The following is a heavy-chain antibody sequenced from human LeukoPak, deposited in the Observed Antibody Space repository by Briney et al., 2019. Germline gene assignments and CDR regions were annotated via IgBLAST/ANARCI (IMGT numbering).Heavy chain of an antibody. V-gene: IGHV1-69*05. CDR1: GGTFSSYS. CDR2: IIPIFGTA. D-gene: IGHD4-11*01. J-gene: IGHJ6*02. Sequence: GASVKVSCKASGGTFSSYSISWVRQAPGQGLEWMGGIIPIFGTANYAQKFQGRVTITTDESTSTAYMELSSLRSEDTAVYYCARVTTPFEYYYYGMDVWGQGTTVTVSS. CDR3: ARVTTPFEYYYYGMDV.